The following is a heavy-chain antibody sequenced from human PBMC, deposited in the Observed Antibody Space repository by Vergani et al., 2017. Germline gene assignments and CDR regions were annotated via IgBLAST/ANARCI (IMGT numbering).Heavy chain of an antibody. Sequence: QVQLQESGPGLVKPSETLSLTCTVSGGSISSYYWSWIRQHAGKGLEWIGRIYTSGSTNYNPSLKSRVTMSVDTSKNQFSLKLSSVTAADTAVYYCARVRWERYCSGGSCNPYFDYWGQGTLVTVSS. CDR2: IYTSGST. CDR3: ARVRWERYCSGGSCNPYFDY. J-gene: IGHJ4*02. D-gene: IGHD2-15*01. CDR1: GGSISSYY. V-gene: IGHV4-4*07.